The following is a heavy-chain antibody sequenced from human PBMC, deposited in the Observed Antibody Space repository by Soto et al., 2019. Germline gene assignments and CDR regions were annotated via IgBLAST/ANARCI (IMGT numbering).Heavy chain of an antibody. CDR3: ARGLTIFGVVSD. CDR2: INHSGST. J-gene: IGHJ4*02. CDR1: GGSFSAYY. D-gene: IGHD3-3*01. V-gene: IGHV4-34*01. Sequence: PSETLSLTCAVYGGSFSAYYWSWIRQPPGKGLEWIGEINHSGSTNYNPSLKSRVTISVDTSKNQFSLKLSSVTAADTAVYYRARGLTIFGVVSDWGQGTLVTVSS.